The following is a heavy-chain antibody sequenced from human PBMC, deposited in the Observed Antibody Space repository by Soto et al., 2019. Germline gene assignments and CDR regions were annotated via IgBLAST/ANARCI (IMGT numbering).Heavy chain of an antibody. CDR1: GGIFSSYA. V-gene: IGHV1-69*13. CDR2: IIPIFGTA. CDR3: AREPTTMIRDYYYYYGMDV. D-gene: IGHD3-22*01. Sequence: GASVKVSCKASGGIFSSYAISWVRQAPGQGLEWMGGIIPIFGTANYAQKFQGRVTITADESTSTAYMELSSLRSEDTAVYYCAREPTTMIRDYYYYYGMDVWGQGTTVTVSS. J-gene: IGHJ6*02.